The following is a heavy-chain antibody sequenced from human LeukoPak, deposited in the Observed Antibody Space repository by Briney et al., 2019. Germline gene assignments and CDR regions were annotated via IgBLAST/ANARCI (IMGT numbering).Heavy chain of an antibody. V-gene: IGHV3-23*01. J-gene: IGHJ4*02. CDR2: ISGSGSNT. CDR1: GFTFTNYA. Sequence: PGGSLRLSCAASGFTFTNYAMSWVRQAPGKGLEWVSVISGSGSNTYYADSVKGRFTISRDNSKNTLYLQMNSLRAEDTAVYYCAKDHGSGYSGYDPVYWGQGTLVTVSS. CDR3: AKDHGSGYSGYDPVY. D-gene: IGHD5-12*01.